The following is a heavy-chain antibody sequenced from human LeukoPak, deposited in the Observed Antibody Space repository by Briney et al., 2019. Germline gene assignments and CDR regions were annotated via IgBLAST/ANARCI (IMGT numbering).Heavy chain of an antibody. CDR1: GGSISTYY. Sequence: PSETLSLTCTVSGGSISTYYWSWIRQPAGKGLEWIGRIYNSGSTNYNPSLKSRVTMPVDTSKNHFSLKLSSVTAADTAIYYCARVGKYYYDRTGAFDIWGQGTMVTVSS. D-gene: IGHD3-22*01. J-gene: IGHJ3*02. CDR2: IYNSGST. CDR3: ARVGKYYYDRTGAFDI. V-gene: IGHV4-4*07.